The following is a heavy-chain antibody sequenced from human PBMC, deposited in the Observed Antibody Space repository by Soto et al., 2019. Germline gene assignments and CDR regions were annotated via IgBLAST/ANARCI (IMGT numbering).Heavy chain of an antibody. J-gene: IGHJ4*02. CDR1: GGTFSSYT. D-gene: IGHD2-15*01. Sequence: KVSCKASGGTFSSYTISWVRQAPGQGLEWMGRIIPILGIANYAQKFQGRVTITADESTSTAYMELSSLRSEDTAVYYCARLGYCSGGSCGSSFLDYWGQGTLVTVSS. CDR3: ARLGYCSGGSCGSSFLDY. V-gene: IGHV1-69*02. CDR2: IIPILGIA.